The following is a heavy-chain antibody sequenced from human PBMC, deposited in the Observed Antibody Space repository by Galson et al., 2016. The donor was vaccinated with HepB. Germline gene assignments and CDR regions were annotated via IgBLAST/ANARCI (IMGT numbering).Heavy chain of an antibody. J-gene: IGHJ6*02. D-gene: IGHD1-20*01. V-gene: IGHV3-73*01. Sequence: SLRLSCAASGFSFSGSAMHWVRQAPGKGLEWVGRVRSNPNNYATTYAASVKGRFTMSRDDAKNTAYLHMLRLKTEDTDRYYCTRHDDLRYDWNEASYYYGMDVWGQGTTVTFSS. CDR2: VRSNPNNYAT. CDR3: TRHDDLRYDWNEASYYYGMDV. CDR1: GFSFSGSA.